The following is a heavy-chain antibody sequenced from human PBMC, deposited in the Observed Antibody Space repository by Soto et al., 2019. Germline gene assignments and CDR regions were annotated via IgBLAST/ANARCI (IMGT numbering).Heavy chain of an antibody. V-gene: IGHV4-59*01. CDR1: GGSISSYY. D-gene: IGHD1-7*01. CDR3: GRGEVDRYNWNYGIDY. CDR2: IYYSGNT. J-gene: IGHJ4*02. Sequence: SETLSLTCTVSGGSISSYYWSWIRQPPGKGLEWIGYIYYSGNTDYNPSLKSRVTISVDTSKNQFSLKLSSVTAADTAVYYCGRGEVDRYNWNYGIDYWGQGTLVTVSS.